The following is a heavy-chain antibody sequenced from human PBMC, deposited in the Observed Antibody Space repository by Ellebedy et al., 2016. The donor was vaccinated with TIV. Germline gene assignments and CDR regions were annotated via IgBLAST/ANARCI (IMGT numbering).Heavy chain of an antibody. V-gene: IGHV5-51*01. CDR2: IWPGDSET. Sequence: GGSLRLXXEGSGYSFSNYWIAWVRQMPGKGLEWMGIIWPGDSETRYSPSFQGQVTISADKSISTAYLQWSSLQASDTAIYYCARHGSSGGYQIDFWGQGTLVTVSS. D-gene: IGHD2-15*01. CDR1: GYSFSNYW. CDR3: ARHGSSGGYQIDF. J-gene: IGHJ4*02.